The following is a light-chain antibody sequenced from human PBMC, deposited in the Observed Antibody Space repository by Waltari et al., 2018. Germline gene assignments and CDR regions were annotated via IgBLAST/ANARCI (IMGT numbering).Light chain of an antibody. J-gene: IGKJ1*01. CDR2: KAS. V-gene: IGKV1-5*03. CDR3: QQYNNYVAT. CDR1: QSITNW. Sequence: DIQMTQSPSTLSASIGDRVTITWRASQSITNWLAWYQQKTGKAPKLLIYKASTLESGVPSWISGSGSGTEFTLTISSLQPDDFATYYCQQYNNYVATFGQGTKVEIK.